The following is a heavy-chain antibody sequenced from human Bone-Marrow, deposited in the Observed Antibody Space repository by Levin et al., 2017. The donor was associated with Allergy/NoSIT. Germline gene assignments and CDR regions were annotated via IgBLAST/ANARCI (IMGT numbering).Heavy chain of an antibody. CDR2: IYSGGGT. J-gene: IGHJ4*02. CDR3: ARAGRLTQVERLWYFDT. Sequence: GGSLRLSCAASGFIVRGTDMSWVRQAPGKGLEWVSVIYSGGGTHYADSVKGRFTISRDTSENTVYLQLSSLRVEDTALYYCARAGRLTQVERLWYFDTWGLGTLVTVSS. CDR1: GFIVRGTD. D-gene: IGHD1-26*01. V-gene: IGHV3-53*01.